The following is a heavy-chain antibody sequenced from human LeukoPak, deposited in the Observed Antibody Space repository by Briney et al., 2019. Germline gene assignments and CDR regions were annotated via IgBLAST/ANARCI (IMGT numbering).Heavy chain of an antibody. CDR2: INHSGST. Sequence: SETLSLTCAVYGGSFSGYYWSWIRQPPGKGLEWIGEINHSGSTNYNPSLKSRVTISVDTSKNQFSLELSSVTAADTAVYYCARANEGYCTNGVCYKRQYYFDYWGQGTLVTVSS. CDR3: ARANEGYCTNGVCYKRQYYFDY. CDR1: GGSFSGYY. J-gene: IGHJ4*02. V-gene: IGHV4-34*01. D-gene: IGHD2-8*01.